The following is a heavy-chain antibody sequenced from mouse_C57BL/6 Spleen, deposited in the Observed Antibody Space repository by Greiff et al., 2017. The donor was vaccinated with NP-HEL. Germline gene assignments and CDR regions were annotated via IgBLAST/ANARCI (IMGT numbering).Heavy chain of an antibody. CDR2: IDPSDSYT. J-gene: IGHJ3*01. CDR1: GYTFTSYW. CDR3: ARQGYYGSSPAWFAY. Sequence: QVQLKQSGAELVMPGASVKLSCKASGYTFTSYWMHWVKQRPGQGLEWIGEIDPSDSYTNYNQKFKGKSTLTVDKSSSTAYMQLSSLTSEDSAVYYCARQGYYGSSPAWFAYWGQGTLVTVSA. V-gene: IGHV1-69*01. D-gene: IGHD1-1*01.